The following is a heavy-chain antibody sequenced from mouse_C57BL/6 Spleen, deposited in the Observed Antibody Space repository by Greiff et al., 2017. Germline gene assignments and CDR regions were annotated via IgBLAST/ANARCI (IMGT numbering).Heavy chain of an antibody. CDR3: AGLGRFGY. CDR1: GYTFTSYW. Sequence: VKLMESGAELVKPGASVKLSCKASGYTFTSYWMHWVKQRPGQGLEWIGMIHPNSGSTNYNEKFKSKATLTVDKSSSTAYMQLSSLTSEDSAVYYCAGLGRFGYWGQGTTLTVSS. V-gene: IGHV1-64*01. CDR2: IHPNSGST. D-gene: IGHD4-1*01. J-gene: IGHJ2*01.